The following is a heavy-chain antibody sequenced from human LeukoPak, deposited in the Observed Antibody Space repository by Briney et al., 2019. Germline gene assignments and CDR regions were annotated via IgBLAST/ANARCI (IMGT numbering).Heavy chain of an antibody. V-gene: IGHV3-11*06. J-gene: IGHJ3*02. CDR3: AGINDYGDPTGAFDI. CDR2: ISSSSSYI. CDR1: GFTFSDYY. D-gene: IGHD4-17*01. Sequence: GGSLRLSCAASGFTFSDYYMSWIRQAPGKGLEWVSSISSSSSYIHYADSVKGRFTISRDNAKNSLFLQMNSLRAEDTAVYYCAGINDYGDPTGAFDIWGQGTMVTVSS.